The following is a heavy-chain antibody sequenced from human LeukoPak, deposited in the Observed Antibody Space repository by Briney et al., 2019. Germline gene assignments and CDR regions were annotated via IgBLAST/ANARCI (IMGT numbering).Heavy chain of an antibody. J-gene: IGHJ4*02. D-gene: IGHD3-22*01. CDR3: ARGPYYYDSSGYYDQDY. Sequence: ASVKVSCKASGYTFTSYDINWVRQATGQGLEWMGWMNPNSGNTGYAQKFRGRVTMTRNTSIRTAYMELSSLRSEDTAVYYCARGPYYYDSSGYYDQDYWGQGTLVTVSS. CDR2: MNPNSGNT. CDR1: GYTFTSYD. V-gene: IGHV1-8*01.